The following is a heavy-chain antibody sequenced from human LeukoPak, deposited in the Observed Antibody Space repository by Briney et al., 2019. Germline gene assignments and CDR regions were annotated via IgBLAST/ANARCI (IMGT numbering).Heavy chain of an antibody. J-gene: IGHJ4*02. V-gene: IGHV3-23*01. D-gene: IGHD3-3*01. CDR3: PKPQRQCHDFWSGNYWLGC. CDR1: GFTFSSYS. Sequence: PGGSLRLSCAASGFTFSSYSMSWVRQAPGKGLEWVSSISGSGGSTYYADSVKGRFTISRDNSKNTLYLQMNSLRAEDTAVYYCPKPQRQCHDFWSGNYWLGCWGRGTHAPVSS. CDR2: ISGSGGST.